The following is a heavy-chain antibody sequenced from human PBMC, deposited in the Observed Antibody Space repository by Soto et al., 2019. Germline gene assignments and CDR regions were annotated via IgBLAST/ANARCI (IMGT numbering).Heavy chain of an antibody. CDR2: SRNKANSYTT. V-gene: IGHV3-72*01. CDR1: GFTFSDHQ. CDR3: ARVVGAPNWFDP. J-gene: IGHJ5*02. D-gene: IGHD1-26*01. Sequence: EVQLVESGGGLVQPGGSLRLSCAASGFTFSDHQMDWVRQAPGKGLEWVGRSRNKANSYTTEYAASVKGRFTISRDDSKNSLHLQMNSLKIEDTAVYYCARVVGAPNWFDPWGQGTLVTVSS.